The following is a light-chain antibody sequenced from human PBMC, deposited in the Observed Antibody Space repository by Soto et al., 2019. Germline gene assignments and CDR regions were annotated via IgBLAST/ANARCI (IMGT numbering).Light chain of an antibody. CDR3: QQSYINTALT. Sequence: DIQMTQSPSSLSASVGDRVTITCRASQSINDYLHWYQQKPGKAPKLLIYAASRLQSGVPSRFSGSGSGTDYTLSISSLQPEDCATYYCQQSYINTALTFGGGTKVDIK. CDR1: QSINDY. J-gene: IGKJ4*01. CDR2: AAS. V-gene: IGKV1-39*01.